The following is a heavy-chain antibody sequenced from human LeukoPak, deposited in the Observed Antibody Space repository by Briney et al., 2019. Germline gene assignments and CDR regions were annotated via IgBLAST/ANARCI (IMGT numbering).Heavy chain of an antibody. D-gene: IGHD3-10*01. V-gene: IGHV3-11*01. CDR2: ISSRGSAI. CDR1: GFTFSDYY. CDR3: AREIVWFGELLGMDV. J-gene: IGHJ6*02. Sequence: GGSLRLSCAASGFTFSDYYMSWIRQAPGKGLEWVSYISSRGSAIYYADSVKGRFTISRDNAKDSLYLQMNSLRAEDTAVYYCAREIVWFGELLGMDVWGQGTTVTVSS.